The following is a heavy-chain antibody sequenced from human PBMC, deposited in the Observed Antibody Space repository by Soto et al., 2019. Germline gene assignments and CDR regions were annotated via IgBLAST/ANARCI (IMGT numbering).Heavy chain of an antibody. CDR1: GFTFSSYG. CDR2: IWYDGSNK. V-gene: IGHV3-33*01. D-gene: IGHD3-10*01. J-gene: IGHJ6*02. Sequence: GGSLRLSCAASGFTFSSYGMHWVRQAPGKGLEWVAVIWYDGSNKYYADSVKGRFTISRDNSKNTLYLQMNSLRAEDTAVYYCARDSVEGWFGELYGNYYYGMDVWXQGTTVTVSS. CDR3: ARDSVEGWFGELYGNYYYGMDV.